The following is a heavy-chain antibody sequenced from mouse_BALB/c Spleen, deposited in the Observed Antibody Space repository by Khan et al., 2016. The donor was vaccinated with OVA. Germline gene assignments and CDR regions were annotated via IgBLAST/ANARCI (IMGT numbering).Heavy chain of an antibody. D-gene: IGHD1-1*02. V-gene: IGHV2-2*02. J-gene: IGHJ2*01. CDR1: GFSLTNYG. CDR2: IWSGGVT. Sequence: QVQLQQSGPGLVQPSQSLSITCTVSGFSLTNYGVHWVRQSPGKGLEWLGVIWSGGVTAYNATFISSMSISKDISKSQSFFKMNSLQANDTAIYYCAKNRNGYFDYWGQGTTLTVSS. CDR3: AKNRNGYFDY.